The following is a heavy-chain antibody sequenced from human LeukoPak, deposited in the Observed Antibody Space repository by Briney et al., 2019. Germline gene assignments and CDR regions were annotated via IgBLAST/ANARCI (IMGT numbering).Heavy chain of an antibody. D-gene: IGHD1-26*01. J-gene: IGHJ4*02. CDR1: GGSFSGYY. CDR2: INHSEST. V-gene: IGHV4-34*01. Sequence: SETLSLTCAVYGGSFSGYYWSWIRQPPGKGLEWIGEINHSESTNYNPSLKSRVTISVDTSKNQFSLKLSSVTAADTAVYYCASRQREGYYFDYWGQGTLVTVSS. CDR3: ASRQREGYYFDY.